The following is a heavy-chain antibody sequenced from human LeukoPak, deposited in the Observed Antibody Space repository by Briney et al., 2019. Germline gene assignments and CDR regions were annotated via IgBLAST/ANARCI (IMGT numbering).Heavy chain of an antibody. CDR2: IKSRSDGGTT. Sequence: GGSLRLSCAASGLTFINAWMKWVGQAPGKGLEWVGRIKSRSDGGTTDYATPVKGRFTISRDDPKATVYLQMDSLKIEDIAVYYCTTPLTTVTTLPFDSWGQGTLVTVSS. CDR1: GLTFINAW. CDR3: TTPLTTVTTLPFDS. J-gene: IGHJ4*02. V-gene: IGHV3-15*01. D-gene: IGHD4-17*01.